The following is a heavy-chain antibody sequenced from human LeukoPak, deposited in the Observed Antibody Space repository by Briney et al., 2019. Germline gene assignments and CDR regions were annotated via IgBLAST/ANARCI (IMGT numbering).Heavy chain of an antibody. D-gene: IGHD4-11*01. CDR2: IYYSGST. Sequence: SETLSLTCTVSGGSISSYYWSWIRQPPGKGLEWIGYIYYSGSTNYNPSLKSRVTMSIDTSKNQFSLKLSSVTAADTAVYYCARHLQYSYYYYMDVWGKGTTVTVSS. CDR1: GGSISSYY. J-gene: IGHJ6*03. V-gene: IGHV4-59*08. CDR3: ARHLQYSYYYYMDV.